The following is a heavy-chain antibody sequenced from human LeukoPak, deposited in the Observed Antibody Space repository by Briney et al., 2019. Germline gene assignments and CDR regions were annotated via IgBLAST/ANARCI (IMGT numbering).Heavy chain of an antibody. J-gene: IGHJ4*02. Sequence: GGSLRLSCAASGFTLTSYAMSWVRQAPGKGLEWVANIKQGGSEKYYVDSVRGRFTISRDNAKNSLYLQMNSLRAEDTAVYYCAREDYDDYVGCFDCWGQGTLVTVSS. V-gene: IGHV3-7*05. CDR2: IKQGGSEK. D-gene: IGHD4-17*01. CDR1: GFTLTSYA. CDR3: AREDYDDYVGCFDC.